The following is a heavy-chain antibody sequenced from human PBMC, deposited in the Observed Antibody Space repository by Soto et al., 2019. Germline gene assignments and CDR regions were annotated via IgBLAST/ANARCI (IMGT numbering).Heavy chain of an antibody. CDR2: VSTSGNV. D-gene: IGHD3-10*01. V-gene: IGHV4-4*07. Sequence: SETLSLTCTVSGGSLIKYYWSWIRQPAGKGLEWIGRVSTSGNVVSKASLRSRLTMSVDTSKNQFSLRLTSVTAADTAVYYCARDSLLSPSRFDCWSQGTLVTVSS. CDR1: GGSLIKYY. CDR3: ARDSLLSPSRFDC. J-gene: IGHJ4*02.